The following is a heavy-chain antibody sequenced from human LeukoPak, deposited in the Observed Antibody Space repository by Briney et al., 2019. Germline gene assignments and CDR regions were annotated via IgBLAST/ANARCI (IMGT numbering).Heavy chain of an antibody. Sequence: PGGSLRLSCAASGFTFSSYKMNWVRQAPGKGLEWVSYISTSDTTIYYADSVKGRFTISRDNAKNSLYLQMNSLRVEDTAVYYCARGGGSSWCLGCWGQGTLVTVSS. D-gene: IGHD6-13*01. CDR1: GFTFSSYK. CDR3: ARGGGSSWCLGC. J-gene: IGHJ4*02. V-gene: IGHV3-48*03. CDR2: ISTSDTTI.